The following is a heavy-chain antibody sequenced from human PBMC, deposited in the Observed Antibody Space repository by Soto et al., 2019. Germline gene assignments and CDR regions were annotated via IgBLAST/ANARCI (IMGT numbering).Heavy chain of an antibody. V-gene: IGHV5-51*01. CDR1: GCTFTNYW. CDR2: IYPGDSDT. J-gene: IGHJ6*02. Sequence: GESLKLSCKSSGCTFTNYWIGWVLQMPGKGPEWMGIIYPGDSDTKYNPSLQGQVTISADKSITTTYLQWRSLKASDTAIYYCAASIFYYGMDVWGQGTTGTVSS. CDR3: AASIFYYGMDV.